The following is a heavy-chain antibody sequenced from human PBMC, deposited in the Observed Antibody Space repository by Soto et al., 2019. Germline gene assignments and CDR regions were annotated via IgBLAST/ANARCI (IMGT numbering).Heavy chain of an antibody. CDR3: AHAYGGRSLY. D-gene: IGHD1-26*01. CDR2: IYWDDSK. Sequence: QITLKESDPTLMKPTQTLTLTCTFSGFSLTTDRVGVGWIRQPPGEALEWLAVIYWDDSKTYRPSLESRLTITKDTSKNQVALTMTNMDSLDTATYYCAHAYGGRSLYWGQGTLVTVSS. CDR1: GFSLTTDRVG. V-gene: IGHV2-5*02. J-gene: IGHJ4*02.